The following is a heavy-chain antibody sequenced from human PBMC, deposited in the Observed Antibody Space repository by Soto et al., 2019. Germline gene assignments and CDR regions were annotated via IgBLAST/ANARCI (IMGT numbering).Heavy chain of an antibody. D-gene: IGHD6-19*01. V-gene: IGHV4-31*03. J-gene: IGHJ5*02. Sequence: SETLSLTCTVSGGSISSGGYYWSWIRQHPGKGLEWIGYIYYSGSTYYNPSLKSRVTISVDTSKNQFSLKLSSVTAADTAVYYCARCGSGWYRVGPWFDPWGQGTLVTVSS. CDR2: IYYSGST. CDR3: ARCGSGWYRVGPWFDP. CDR1: GGSISSGGYY.